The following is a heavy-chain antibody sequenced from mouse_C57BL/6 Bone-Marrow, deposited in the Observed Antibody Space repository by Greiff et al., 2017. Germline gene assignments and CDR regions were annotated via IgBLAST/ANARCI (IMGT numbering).Heavy chain of an antibody. D-gene: IGHD3-3*01. J-gene: IGHJ2*01. CDR2: IRNKANGYTT. Sequence: EVQVVESGGGLVQPGGSLSLSCAASGFTFTDYYMSWVRQPPGKALEWLGFIRNKANGYTTEYSASVKGRFTISRDNSQSILYLQMNALRAEDSATYYCEGCSREWFDYWGQGTTLTVSS. CDR1: GFTFTDYY. CDR3: EGCSREWFDY. V-gene: IGHV7-3*01.